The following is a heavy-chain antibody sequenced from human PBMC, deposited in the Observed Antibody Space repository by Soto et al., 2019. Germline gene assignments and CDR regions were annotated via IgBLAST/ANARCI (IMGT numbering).Heavy chain of an antibody. V-gene: IGHV3-11*01. CDR1: GYTFSDYY. CDR2: IDTSSTKI. J-gene: IGHJ4*02. CDR3: ASHYDLWTGYLSPVDY. D-gene: IGHD3-3*01. Sequence: GGSLRLSCAASGYTFSDYYLSWIRQAPGKELEWISYIDTSSTKIYYADYVRGRFTISRDNGKNSLFLEMNNLRVEDTAVYFCASHYDLWTGYLSPVDYWGRGTLVTVSS.